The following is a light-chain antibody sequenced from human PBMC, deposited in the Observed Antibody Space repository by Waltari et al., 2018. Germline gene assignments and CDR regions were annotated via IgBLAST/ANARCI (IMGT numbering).Light chain of an antibody. J-gene: IGKJ5*01. CDR2: GTS. CDR1: QGTNNY. Sequence: DIQLTQSPSFLSASVGDRVTITCRASQGTNNYLAWYQQKPGKAPNRLIYGTSTLQSGVPSRFSGSQSGTEFTLTISSLQPEDFATYYCQQFKSFLFTFGQGTRLDIK. V-gene: IGKV1-9*01. CDR3: QQFKSFLFT.